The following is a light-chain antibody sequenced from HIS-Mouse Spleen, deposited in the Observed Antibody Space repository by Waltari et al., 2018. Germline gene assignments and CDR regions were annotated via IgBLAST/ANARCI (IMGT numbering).Light chain of an antibody. CDR2: EDS. V-gene: IGLV3-10*01. Sequence: SYELTQPPSVSVSPGQTARITCSGDAWPTKSAYWYPQKSGQAPVLVIYEDSKRPSGTPERFSGSSSGTMATLTISGAQVEDEADYYCYSTDSSGNHRVFGGGTKLTVL. J-gene: IGLJ2*01. CDR1: AWPTKS. CDR3: YSTDSSGNHRV.